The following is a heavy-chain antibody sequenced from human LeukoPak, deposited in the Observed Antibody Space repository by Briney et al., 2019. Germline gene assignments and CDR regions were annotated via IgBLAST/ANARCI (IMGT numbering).Heavy chain of an antibody. CDR2: IGTAGDP. D-gene: IGHD6-13*01. J-gene: IGHJ3*02. V-gene: IGHV3-13*05. Sequence: GGSLRLSCAAPGFTFSSYDMHWVRQATGKGLEWVSAIGTAGDPYYPGSVKGRFTISRENAKNSLYLQMNSLRAGDTAVYYCARGRSSWDAFDIWGQGTMVTVSS. CDR1: GFTFSSYD. CDR3: ARGRSSWDAFDI.